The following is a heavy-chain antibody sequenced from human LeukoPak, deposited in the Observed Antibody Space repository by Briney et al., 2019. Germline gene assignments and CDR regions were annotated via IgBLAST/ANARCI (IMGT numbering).Heavy chain of an antibody. CDR1: GFTLSSYW. CDR3: ARYATSSGSRWLEP. Sequence: GGSLRLSCAASGFTLSSYWMSWVRPARGKGLEWVAHIKQDGSDKYYVDSVKGRFTISRDNAKNSLYLQMNSLRAEDTAVYYCARYATSSGSRWLEPWGQGTPVTVSS. V-gene: IGHV3-7*01. J-gene: IGHJ5*02. D-gene: IGHD6-19*01. CDR2: IKQDGSDK.